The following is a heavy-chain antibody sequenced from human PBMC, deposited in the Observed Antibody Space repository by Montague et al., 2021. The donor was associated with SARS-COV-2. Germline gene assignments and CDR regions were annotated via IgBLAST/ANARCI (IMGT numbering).Heavy chain of an antibody. V-gene: IGHV4-4*08. CDR2: IYSSGST. D-gene: IGHD4-17*01. CDR3: ARDPHDYGWFDP. CDR1: GASMSGSY. Sequence: SETLSLTCTVSGASMSGSYWGWVRQPPGKGPEWIGNIYSSGSTHYNPSLKSRVTISVDLSKNQFSLKMTSVTAADTAVYYCARDPHDYGWFDPWGQGTLVTVSS. J-gene: IGHJ5*02.